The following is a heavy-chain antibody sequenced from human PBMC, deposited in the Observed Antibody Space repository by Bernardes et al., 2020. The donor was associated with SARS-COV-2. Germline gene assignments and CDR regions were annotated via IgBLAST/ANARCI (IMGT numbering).Heavy chain of an antibody. Sequence: SETLSLTCTVSGGSIRSGGYYWSWIRQHPGKGLEWIGYIYYSGRTYYNPSLKSRVTISVDTSKNQFSLKLSSVTAADTAVYYCARDSIAARPSRYYYYYGMDVWGQGTTVTVSS. V-gene: IGHV4-31*03. CDR1: GGSIRSGGYY. J-gene: IGHJ6*02. CDR3: ARDSIAARPSRYYYYYGMDV. CDR2: IYYSGRT. D-gene: IGHD6-6*01.